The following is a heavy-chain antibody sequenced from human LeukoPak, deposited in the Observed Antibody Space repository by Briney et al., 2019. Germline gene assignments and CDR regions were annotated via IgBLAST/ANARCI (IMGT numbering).Heavy chain of an antibody. V-gene: IGHV3-49*04. Sequence: PGGSLRLSCTGFGFTFRDYAVSWVRQAPGKGLECIGFIRSKVYGGTTEYAASVKGRFTISRDDSKSIAYLQMNSLKTEDTAVYYCTRDPYYFDSSGDYHHAFDIWGQGTMVAVSS. D-gene: IGHD3-22*01. CDR3: TRDPYYFDSSGDYHHAFDI. CDR2: IRSKVYGGTT. CDR1: GFTFRDYA. J-gene: IGHJ3*02.